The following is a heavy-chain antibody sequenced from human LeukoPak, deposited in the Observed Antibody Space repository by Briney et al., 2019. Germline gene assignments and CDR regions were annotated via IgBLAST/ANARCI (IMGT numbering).Heavy chain of an antibody. D-gene: IGHD3-3*02. Sequence: QPGGSLGLSCAASGFTFSSFAMTWVRQAPGKGLEWVSTISDSGGSTYYADSVKGRFTISRDNSKDTLYVQMNNLRAEDAAVYYCAKSHSLAQRGYFDYWGQGTLVSVSS. V-gene: IGHV3-23*01. CDR1: GFTFSSFA. J-gene: IGHJ4*02. CDR2: ISDSGGST. CDR3: AKSHSLAQRGYFDY.